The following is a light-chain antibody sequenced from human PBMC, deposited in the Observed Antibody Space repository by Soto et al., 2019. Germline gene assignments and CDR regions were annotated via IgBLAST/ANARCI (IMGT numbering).Light chain of an antibody. J-gene: IGLJ2*01. CDR1: SSKIGSNY. CDR2: RNN. CDR3: AAWDDSLSGVV. Sequence: QSVLNQPPSASGTPGQRVTISCSGSSSKIGSNYVYWYQQLPGTAPKLLIYRNNQRPSGVPDRFSGSKSGTSASLAISGLRSEDEADYYCAAWDDSLSGVVFGGGTKLTVL. V-gene: IGLV1-47*01.